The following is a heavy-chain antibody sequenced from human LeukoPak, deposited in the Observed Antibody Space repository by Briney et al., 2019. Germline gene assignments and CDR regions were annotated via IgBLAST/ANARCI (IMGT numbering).Heavy chain of an antibody. Sequence: PGGSLRLSCAASGFSFSHYWMAWVRQAPGKGLEWVANIKEDGTDQHYVDSVRGRFTISRDNAKNSLYLQMNSLRAEDTAVYYCARSAAAGTFFDYWGQGTLVTVSS. V-gene: IGHV3-7*01. J-gene: IGHJ4*02. CDR3: ARSAAAGTFFDY. D-gene: IGHD6-13*01. CDR1: GFSFSHYW. CDR2: IKEDGTDQ.